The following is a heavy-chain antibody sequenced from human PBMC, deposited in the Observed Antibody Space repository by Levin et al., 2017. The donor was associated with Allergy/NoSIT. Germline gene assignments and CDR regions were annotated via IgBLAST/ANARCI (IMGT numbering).Heavy chain of an antibody. Sequence: SQTLSLTCTVSGGSISSSSYYWGWIRQPPGKGLEWIGSIYYSGSTYYNPSLKSRVTISVDTSKNQFSLKLSSVTAADTAVYYCARQSPFGELFQRWGQGTLVTVSS. V-gene: IGHV4-39*01. CDR2: IYYSGST. CDR3: ARQSPFGELFQR. CDR1: GGSISSSSYY. D-gene: IGHD3-10*01. J-gene: IGHJ4*02.